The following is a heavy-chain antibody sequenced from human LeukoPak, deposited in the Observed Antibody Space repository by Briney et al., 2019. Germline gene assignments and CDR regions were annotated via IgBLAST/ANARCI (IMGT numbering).Heavy chain of an antibody. V-gene: IGHV1-8*01. D-gene: IGHD3-16*01. CDR2: MSPNRGNA. CDR1: GYTFTSFD. J-gene: IGHJ4*02. CDR3: ARGGRASGGRRNFFDY. Sequence: ASVKVSCKSSGYTFTSFDINWARQTPGQGLEWMGYMSPNRGNAGYAQKFQGRLPMTRDTSIDTAYMELDSLGSEDTAVYFCARGGRASGGRRNFFDYWGQGTLVTVSS.